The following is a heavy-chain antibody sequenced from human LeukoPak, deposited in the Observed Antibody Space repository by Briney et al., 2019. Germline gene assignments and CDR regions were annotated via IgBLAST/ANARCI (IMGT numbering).Heavy chain of an antibody. CDR3: AKGLTYYYDSSVIDY. V-gene: IGHV3-30*02. CDR2: IRYDGSNK. CDR1: GFNFSSYG. J-gene: IGHJ4*02. Sequence: GGSLRLSCAASGFNFSSYGMHWVRQAPGKGLEWVAFIRYDGSNKYYADSVKGRFTISRDNSKNTLYLQMNSLRAEDTAVYYCAKGLTYYYDSSVIDYWGQGTLVTVPS. D-gene: IGHD3-22*01.